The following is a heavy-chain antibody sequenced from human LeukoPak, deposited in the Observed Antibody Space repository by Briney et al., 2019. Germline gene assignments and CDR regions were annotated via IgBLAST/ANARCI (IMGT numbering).Heavy chain of an antibody. D-gene: IGHD3-3*01. V-gene: IGHV1-8*01. CDR2: MNPNSGKT. CDR3: ARGRFYDFWSGYYAGNWFDP. CDR1: GYTFTSYD. J-gene: IGHJ5*02. Sequence: ASVKVSCKASGYTFTSYDINWVGQATGQGREWMGWMNPNSGKTGYAQKFQGRVTMTRNTSISTAYMELSSLRSEDTAVYYCARGRFYDFWSGYYAGNWFDPWGQGTLVTVSS.